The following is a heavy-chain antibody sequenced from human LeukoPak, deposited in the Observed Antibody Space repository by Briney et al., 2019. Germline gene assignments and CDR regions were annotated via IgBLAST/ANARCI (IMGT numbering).Heavy chain of an antibody. Sequence: GGSLRLSCAASGFTVSSNYMSWVRQAPGKGLEWVSVIYSGGSTYYADCVKGRFTISRDNSKNTLYLQMNSLRAEDTAVYYCAREKRNAFDIWGQGTMVTVSS. CDR2: IYSGGST. J-gene: IGHJ3*02. CDR3: AREKRNAFDI. CDR1: GFTVSSNY. V-gene: IGHV3-53*01.